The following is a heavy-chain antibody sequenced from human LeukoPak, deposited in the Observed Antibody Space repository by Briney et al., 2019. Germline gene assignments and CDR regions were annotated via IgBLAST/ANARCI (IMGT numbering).Heavy chain of an antibody. J-gene: IGHJ6*02. CDR3: ARVRVSSYYGMDI. CDR1: GFTFSNYW. V-gene: IGHV3-7*05. D-gene: IGHD2/OR15-2a*01. Sequence: GGSLRLSCAACGFTFSNYWMSWVRKAPGKGLEWVANINQGESEKYYVDSVKGRFTISRDNAKNSLYLQMNTLRAEDTAVYYCARVRVSSYYGMDIWGQGTTVTVSS. CDR2: INQGESEK.